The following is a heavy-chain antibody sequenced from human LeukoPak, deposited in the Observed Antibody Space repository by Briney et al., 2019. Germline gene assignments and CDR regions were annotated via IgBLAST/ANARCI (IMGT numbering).Heavy chain of an antibody. V-gene: IGHV1-2*02. Sequence: ASVKVSCKASGYTFTGYYMHWVRQAPGQGLEWMGWINPNSGGTNYAQKFQGRVTMTRDTSISTAYMELSRLRSDDTAAYYCARGGYYDILTGLVGNWFDPWGQGTLVTVSS. D-gene: IGHD3-9*01. CDR1: GYTFTGYY. CDR3: ARGGYYDILTGLVGNWFDP. CDR2: INPNSGGT. J-gene: IGHJ5*02.